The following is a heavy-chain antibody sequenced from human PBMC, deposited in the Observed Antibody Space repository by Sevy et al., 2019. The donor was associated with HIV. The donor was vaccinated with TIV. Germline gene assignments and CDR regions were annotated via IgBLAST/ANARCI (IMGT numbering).Heavy chain of an antibody. Sequence: GGSLRLSCAASGFAFSDHYVDWVRQAPGKGLEWVGRIRNRPNRYTTEYAASVEGRFTISRDDSSHSLYLQMNSLKTEDSAVYYGVRGPNCGVGGCQQISPYCLDVWGIGATVTVSS. J-gene: IGHJ6*03. D-gene: IGHD2-21*01. CDR3: VRGPNCGVGGCQQISPYCLDV. CDR1: GFAFSDHY. CDR2: IRNRPNRYTT. V-gene: IGHV3-72*01.